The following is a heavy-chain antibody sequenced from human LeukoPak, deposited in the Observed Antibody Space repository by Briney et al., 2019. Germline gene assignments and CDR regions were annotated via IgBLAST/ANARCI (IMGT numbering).Heavy chain of an antibody. D-gene: IGHD2-2*01. J-gene: IGHJ4*02. V-gene: IGHV4-34*01. CDR2: INHGGST. CDR1: SGSFSDYY. Sequence: SETLSLTCAVYSGSFSDYYWTWIRQPPGRGLEWIGEINHGGSTNYNPSLKSRVTMSVDTSKNQFSLKLSSVTAADTAVYYCARQYRSSSSCYFDYWGQGTLVTVSS. CDR3: ARQYRSSSSCYFDY.